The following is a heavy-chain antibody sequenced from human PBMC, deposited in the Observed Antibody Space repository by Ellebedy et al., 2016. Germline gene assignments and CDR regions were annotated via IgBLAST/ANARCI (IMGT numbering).Heavy chain of an antibody. CDR1: GASLSTGGYF. J-gene: IGHJ4*02. V-gene: IGHV4-31*03. CDR2: IYYDGSP. D-gene: IGHD3-16*01. Sequence: SETLSLTCTVSGASLSTGGYFWSWIRQRPGKGLEWIGYIYYDGSPYYNPSLESRVTISLDTSKNQFSLNLSSLTAADTAVYYCARDLGVDWGQGILVTVSS. CDR3: ARDLGVD.